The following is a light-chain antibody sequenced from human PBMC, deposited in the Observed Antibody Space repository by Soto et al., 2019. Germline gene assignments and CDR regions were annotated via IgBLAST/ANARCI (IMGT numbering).Light chain of an antibody. CDR1: SSDVGGYNY. CDR3: SSYTSSSTLYV. Sequence: QSALTQPASVSGSPGQSITISCTGTSSDVGGYNYVSWYQQHPGKAPKLMIYDVSNRPSGVSNRFSGSKSLNTASLTISGLQADDEADYYCSSYTSSSTLYVFGTGTKLTVL. V-gene: IGLV2-14*01. J-gene: IGLJ1*01. CDR2: DVS.